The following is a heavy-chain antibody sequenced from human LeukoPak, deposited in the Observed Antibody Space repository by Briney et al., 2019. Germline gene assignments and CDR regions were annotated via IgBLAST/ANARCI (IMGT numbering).Heavy chain of an antibody. J-gene: IGHJ6*03. D-gene: IGHD2-15*01. CDR3: AREGRVAATPGAYYYYYMDV. V-gene: IGHV1-8*01. CDR1: GYTFTSYD. CDR2: MNPNSGNT. Sequence: ASVKVSCKASGYTFTSYDINWVRQATGQGLEWMGWMNPNSGNTGYAQKFQGRVTMTRNTSISTAYMELSSLRSEDTAVYYCAREGRVAATPGAYYYYYMDVWGKGTPVTVSS.